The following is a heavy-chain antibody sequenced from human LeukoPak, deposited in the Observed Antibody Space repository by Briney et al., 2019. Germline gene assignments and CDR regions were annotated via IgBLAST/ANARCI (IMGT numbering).Heavy chain of an antibody. D-gene: IGHD1-26*01. V-gene: IGHV4-30-4*08. CDR3: ARHSIVGATYYYMDV. CDR1: GGSISSADHY. J-gene: IGHJ6*03. Sequence: SQTLSLTCTVSGGSISSADHYWTWIRQPPGKGLEWIGYIYYTGSTYYSPSLKSRITISVDTSKNQFSLKLSSVTAADTAVYYCARHSIVGATYYYMDVWGKGTTVTVSS. CDR2: IYYTGST.